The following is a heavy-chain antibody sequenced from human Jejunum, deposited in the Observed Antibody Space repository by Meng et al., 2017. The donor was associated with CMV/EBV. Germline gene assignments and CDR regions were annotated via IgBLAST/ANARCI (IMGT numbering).Heavy chain of an antibody. J-gene: IGHJ5*02. CDR1: GFSFSDYY. CDR2: ISLSGSTI. D-gene: IGHD3-16*02. CDR3: ARGGGFIRFDP. Sequence: CAASGFSFSDYYMSCIRQAPGKGLEWLSYISLSGSTIYYADSVKGRFTISRDNANNLLYLQMNSLRADDTAVYYCARGGGFIRFDPWGQGTLVTVSS. V-gene: IGHV3-11*01.